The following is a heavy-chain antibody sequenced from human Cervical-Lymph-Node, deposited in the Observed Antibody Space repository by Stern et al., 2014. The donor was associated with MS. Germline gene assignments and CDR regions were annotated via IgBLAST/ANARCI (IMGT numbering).Heavy chain of an antibody. D-gene: IGHD6-13*01. Sequence: VQLVESGGGVVQPWRSLRLSCAASGFRFSRYAMHWVRQAPGKGLEWVALIWYDGSNPYYADSVTGRCTISRDNFKNTLYLQRNSLRAEDTAVYYCASAYSSSHYYFDYWGQGTLVTVSS. CDR1: GFRFSRYA. CDR3: ASAYSSSHYYFDY. CDR2: IWYDGSNP. V-gene: IGHV3-33*01. J-gene: IGHJ4*02.